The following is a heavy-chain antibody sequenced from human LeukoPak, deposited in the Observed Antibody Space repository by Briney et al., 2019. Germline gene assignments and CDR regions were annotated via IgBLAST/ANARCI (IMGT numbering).Heavy chain of an antibody. CDR3: ARVNWNDVLFT. CDR2: INHSGNT. CDR1: GGSFSDYY. D-gene: IGHD1-1*01. Sequence: SETLSLTCAVYGGSFSDYYWSWIRRPPGKGLEWIGEINHSGNTNYNASLKSRATISVDTSRTQFSLKLSSVTAADTAVYYCARVNWNDVLFTWGPGTLVTVSS. J-gene: IGHJ4*02. V-gene: IGHV4-34*01.